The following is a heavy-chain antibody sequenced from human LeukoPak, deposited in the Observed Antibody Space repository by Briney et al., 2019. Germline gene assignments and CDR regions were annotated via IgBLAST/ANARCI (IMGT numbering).Heavy chain of an antibody. J-gene: IGHJ4*01. CDR1: GGSFSGYY. D-gene: IGHD3-3*01. CDR3: ARRRIWSGYYYYFDY. Sequence: SETLSLTCAVYGGSFSGYYWSWIRQPPGKGLEWIGEINHSGSTNYNPSLKSRVTISVDTSKNQFSLKLSSVTAADTAVYYCARRRIWSGYYYYFDYW. CDR2: INHSGST. V-gene: IGHV4-34*01.